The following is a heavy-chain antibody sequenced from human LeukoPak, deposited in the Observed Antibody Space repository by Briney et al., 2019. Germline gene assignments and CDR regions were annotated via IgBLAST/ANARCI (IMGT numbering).Heavy chain of an antibody. Sequence: GASVKVSCKASGYTFTSYGISWVRRAPGQRLEWMGWISAYNGNTNYAQKLQGRVTMTTDTSTSTAYMELRSLRSDDTAVYYCARDRAISGSPRWFDPWGQGTLVTVSS. CDR1: GYTFTSYG. CDR3: ARDRAISGSPRWFDP. J-gene: IGHJ5*02. D-gene: IGHD3-10*01. CDR2: ISAYNGNT. V-gene: IGHV1-18*01.